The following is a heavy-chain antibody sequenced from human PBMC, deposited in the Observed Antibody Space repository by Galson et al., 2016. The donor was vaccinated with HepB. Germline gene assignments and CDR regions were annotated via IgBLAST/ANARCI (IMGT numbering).Heavy chain of an antibody. V-gene: IGHV3-30*18. D-gene: IGHD5-18*01. CDR1: GFTFSTYG. CDR2: ISYDGSNK. J-gene: IGHJ4*02. CDR3: AKDHGYSYGYLAY. Sequence: SLRLSCAASGFTFSTYGMHWVRQAPGKGLDWMAVISYDGSNKYYADSVKGRFTISRDNSKNTLYLQMNSLRAEDTAVYYCAKDHGYSYGYLAYWGQGTLVTVSS.